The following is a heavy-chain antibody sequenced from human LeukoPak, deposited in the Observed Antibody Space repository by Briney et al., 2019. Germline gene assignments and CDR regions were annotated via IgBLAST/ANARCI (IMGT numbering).Heavy chain of an antibody. CDR2: IYYSGST. CDR1: GGSISSGGYY. CDR3: AREATTVTTLGAFDI. V-gene: IGHV4-31*03. Sequence: PSETLSPTCTVSGGSISSGGYYWSWIRQHPGKGLEWIGYIYYSGSTYYNPSLKSRVTISVDTSKNQFSLKLSSVTAADTAVYYCAREATTVTTLGAFDIWGQGTMVTVSS. D-gene: IGHD4-17*01. J-gene: IGHJ3*02.